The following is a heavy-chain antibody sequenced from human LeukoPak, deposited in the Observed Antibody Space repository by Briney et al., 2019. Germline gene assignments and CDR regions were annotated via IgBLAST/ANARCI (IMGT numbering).Heavy chain of an antibody. V-gene: IGHV1-18*01. D-gene: IGHD5-18*01. CDR3: ARGWDTAMPPYGMDV. Sequence: VASVKVSCKASGYTFTSYGISWVRQAPGQGLEWMGWISAYNGNTNYAQKLQGRVTMTTDTSTSTAYMELRSLRSDDTAVYYCARGWDTAMPPYGMDVWGQGTTVTVSS. CDR1: GYTFTSYG. J-gene: IGHJ6*02. CDR2: ISAYNGNT.